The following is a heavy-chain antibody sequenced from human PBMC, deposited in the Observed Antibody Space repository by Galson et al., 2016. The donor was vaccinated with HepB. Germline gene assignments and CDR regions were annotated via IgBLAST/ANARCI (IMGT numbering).Heavy chain of an antibody. CDR1: GLSFSNFW. CDR2: IKPDGSEK. J-gene: IGHJ4*02. Sequence: SLRLSCAASGLSFSNFWMRWVRQAPGKGLEWVAHIKPDGSEKDYVDSVKGRFTISRDNFKNSLYLQMNSLRAEDTAVYFCARGGRGNSGFYYFDYWGQGTPATVSS. D-gene: IGHD2/OR15-2a*01. CDR3: ARGGRGNSGFYYFDY. V-gene: IGHV3-7*01.